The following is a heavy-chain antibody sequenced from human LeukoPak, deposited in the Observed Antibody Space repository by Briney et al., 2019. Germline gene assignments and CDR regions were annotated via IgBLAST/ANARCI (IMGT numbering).Heavy chain of an antibody. CDR3: ARHTSGYVSYFDF. Sequence: SETLSLTCTVSGGSISNYYWSWIRQPPGKGLEWIGYISYSGGTIYSPSLKSRVTISVDTSKNQFSLRLTSVTAADTAVYFCARHTSGYVSYFDFWGQGTLVTVSS. J-gene: IGHJ4*02. D-gene: IGHD3-22*01. V-gene: IGHV4-59*08. CDR2: ISYSGGT. CDR1: GGSISNYY.